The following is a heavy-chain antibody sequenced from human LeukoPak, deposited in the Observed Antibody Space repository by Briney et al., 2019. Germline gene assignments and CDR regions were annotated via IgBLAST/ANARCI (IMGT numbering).Heavy chain of an antibody. CDR3: ARDTCNGGSCFNWFDP. CDR1: GYTFTDYY. V-gene: IGHV1-2*02. Sequence: ASVKVSCKASGYTFTDYYMHWVRQAPGQGLEWKGWINPNGGGTKYAQKFQGRVTMTRETSISTAYMELSSLAYDDTAVYYCARDTCNGGSCFNWFDPWGQGTLVTVSS. D-gene: IGHD2-15*01. CDR2: INPNGGGT. J-gene: IGHJ5*02.